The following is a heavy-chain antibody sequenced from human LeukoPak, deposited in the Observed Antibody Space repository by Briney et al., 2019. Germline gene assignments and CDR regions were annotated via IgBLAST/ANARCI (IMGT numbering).Heavy chain of an antibody. J-gene: IGHJ4*02. CDR1: GFTFSSYG. D-gene: IGHD2/OR15-2a*01. CDR2: ISRSGAST. CDR3: AKFIPRISSTYLSKTGLDY. Sequence: PGGSLRLSCAASGFTFSSYGMTWARQAPGKGLQWASSISRSGASTYYADSVKGRFTISRDNSKNTLYLQMDSLGVEDTAIYYCAKFIPRISSTYLSKTGLDYWGQGTLVTVSS. V-gene: IGHV3-23*01.